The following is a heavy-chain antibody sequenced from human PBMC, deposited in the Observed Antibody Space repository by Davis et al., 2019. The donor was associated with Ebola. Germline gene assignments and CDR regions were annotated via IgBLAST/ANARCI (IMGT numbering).Heavy chain of an antibody. J-gene: IGHJ4*02. D-gene: IGHD1-26*01. CDR3: ARRRLSFEAIDY. Sequence: SETLSLTCAVSGGSISSGGYSWSWIRQPPGKGLEWIGYIYHSGSTYYNPSLKSRVTISVDRSKNQFSLKLNSVSAADTAVYYCARRRLSFEAIDYWGQGTLVTVSS. V-gene: IGHV4-30-2*01. CDR2: IYHSGST. CDR1: GGSISSGGYS.